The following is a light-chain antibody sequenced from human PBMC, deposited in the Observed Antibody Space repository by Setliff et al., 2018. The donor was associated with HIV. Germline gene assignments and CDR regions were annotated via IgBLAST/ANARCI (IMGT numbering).Light chain of an antibody. V-gene: IGLV2-11*01. CDR2: DVT. CDR1: SSDVGTYNF. J-gene: IGLJ1*01. Sequence: QSALTQPRSVSGSPGQSVTISCSGFSSDVGTYNFVSWYQQHPGKAPKLMIYDVTKRPSGVPDRFSGSKSANTASLTISGLQAEDEADYYCCSSAGTYTYIFGIGTKVTVL. CDR3: CSSAGTYTYI.